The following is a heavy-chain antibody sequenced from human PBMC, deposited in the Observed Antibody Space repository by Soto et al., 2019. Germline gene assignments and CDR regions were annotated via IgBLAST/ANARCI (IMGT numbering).Heavy chain of an antibody. CDR3: ASDSSNWNYYYYYYYGMDV. J-gene: IGHJ6*02. V-gene: IGHV1-69*01. D-gene: IGHD1-7*01. CDR1: GGTFSSSP. Sequence: SVKVSCKASGGTFSSSPISWVRLAPGQGLEWMGGIIPIFGTANYAQKFQGRVTITADESKNTLYLQMNSLRAEDTAVYYCASDSSNWNYYYYYYYGMDVWGQGTTVTVSS. CDR2: IIPIFGTA.